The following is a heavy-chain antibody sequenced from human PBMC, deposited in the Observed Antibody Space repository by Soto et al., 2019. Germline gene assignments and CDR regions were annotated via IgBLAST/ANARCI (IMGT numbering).Heavy chain of an antibody. Sequence: QITLKESGPTLVKPTQTLTLTYTFSGFSLSTSGVGVGWIRQPPGKALEWLALIYWDDDKRYSPSLKSRLTATKDTTKNEVALTITYTDHVDTYACDCKLVAGADSFDSWGQGTLVTVSS. CDR1: GFSLSTSGVG. J-gene: IGHJ4*02. D-gene: IGHD6-19*01. V-gene: IGHV2-5*02. CDR2: IYWDDDK. CDR3: KLVAGADSFDS.